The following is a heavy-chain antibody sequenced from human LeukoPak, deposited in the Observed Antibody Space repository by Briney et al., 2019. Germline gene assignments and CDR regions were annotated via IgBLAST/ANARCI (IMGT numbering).Heavy chain of an antibody. Sequence: SGTLSLTCAVYGGSFSGYYWSWIRQPPGKGLEWIGEINHSGSTNYNPSLKSRVTISVDTSKNQFSLKLSSVTAADTAVYYCARGIGYSYGYYYFDYWGQGTLVTVSS. CDR3: ARGIGYSYGYYYFDY. V-gene: IGHV4-34*01. D-gene: IGHD5-18*01. CDR1: GGSFSGYY. CDR2: INHSGST. J-gene: IGHJ4*02.